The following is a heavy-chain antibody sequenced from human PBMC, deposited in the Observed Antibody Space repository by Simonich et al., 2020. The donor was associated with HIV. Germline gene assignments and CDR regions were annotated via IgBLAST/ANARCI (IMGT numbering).Heavy chain of an antibody. Sequence: QVQLQESGPGLVEPSETLSLTCAVSGYSISSGYYWGWIRQPPGKGLEWIGSIYHSGSTYYNPSLRSRVTISVDTSKNQFSLKLSSVTAADTAVYYCARVMQQQLDRYYYYGMDVWGQGTTVTVSS. CDR2: IYHSGST. CDR1: GYSISSGYY. V-gene: IGHV4-38-2*01. CDR3: ARVMQQQLDRYYYYGMDV. J-gene: IGHJ6*02. D-gene: IGHD6-13*01.